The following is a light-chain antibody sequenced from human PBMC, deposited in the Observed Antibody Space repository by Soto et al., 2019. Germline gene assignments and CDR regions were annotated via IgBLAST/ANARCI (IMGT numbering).Light chain of an antibody. CDR2: AAS. V-gene: IGKV1-39*01. J-gene: IGKJ2*01. CDR1: QSISSY. CDR3: KKSYSTPRT. Sequence: DIQMTQSPSSLSASVGDRVTITCRASQSISSYLNWYQQKPGKAPKLLIYAASSLKSGVPSRFSGSGSGTDFTLTISSLQPEDFATYYCKKSYSTPRTFGQGTKLEIK.